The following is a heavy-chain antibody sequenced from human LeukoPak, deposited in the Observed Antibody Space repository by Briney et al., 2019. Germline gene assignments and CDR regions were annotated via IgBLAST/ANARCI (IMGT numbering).Heavy chain of an antibody. Sequence: GGSLGLSCAASGFTFSNYWMHWVRQDPGKGLVWVSFINPDGSTTNYADSVKGRFTISRDNAKNALYLQMNSLRAEDTAVYYCAKDLHYGSADYWGQGTLVTVSS. V-gene: IGHV3-74*01. CDR2: INPDGSTT. J-gene: IGHJ4*02. CDR1: GFTFSNYW. D-gene: IGHD3-10*01. CDR3: AKDLHYGSADY.